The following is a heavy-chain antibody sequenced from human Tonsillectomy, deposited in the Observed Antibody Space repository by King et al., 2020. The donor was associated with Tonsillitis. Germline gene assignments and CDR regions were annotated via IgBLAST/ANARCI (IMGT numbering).Heavy chain of an antibody. D-gene: IGHD4-17*01. V-gene: IGHV3-30*18. CDR3: AKSIGYGDYDYAMYV. J-gene: IGHJ6*02. Sequence: VQLVESGGGVVQPGRSLRLSCAASGFPFRSYGMHWVRQAPGKGLEWMILISDDGSKKYYADSVMGRFTISRDNAKNTLYLQMNSLTAEDTAVYYWAKSIGYGDYDYAMYVWGQGTTVTVSS. CDR2: ISDDGSKK. CDR1: GFPFRSYG.